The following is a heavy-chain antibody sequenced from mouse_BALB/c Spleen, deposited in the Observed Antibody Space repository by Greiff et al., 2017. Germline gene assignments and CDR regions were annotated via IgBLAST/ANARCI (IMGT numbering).Heavy chain of an antibody. D-gene: IGHD2-4*01. Sequence: EVQGVESGAELVKPGASVKLSCTASGFNIKDTYMHWVKQRPEQGLEWIGRIDPANGNTKYDPKFQGKATITADTSSNTAYLQLSSLTSEDTAVYYCARYDYDVGFAYWGQGTLVTVSA. CDR2: IDPANGNT. J-gene: IGHJ3*01. CDR3: ARYDYDVGFAY. CDR1: GFNIKDTY. V-gene: IGHV14-3*02.